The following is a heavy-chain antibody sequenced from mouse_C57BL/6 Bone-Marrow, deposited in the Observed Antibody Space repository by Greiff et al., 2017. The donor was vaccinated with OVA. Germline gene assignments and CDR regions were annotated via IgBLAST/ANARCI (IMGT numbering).Heavy chain of an antibody. J-gene: IGHJ3*01. CDR1: GYTFTSYW. D-gene: IGHD2-3*01. V-gene: IGHV1-9*01. Sequence: QVQLKQSGAELVKPGASVKVSCKASGYTFTSYWMHWVKQRPGHGLEWIGEILPGSGSTNYNEKFKGKATFTADTSSNTAYMQLSSLTTEDSAIYYCARGDDGYPFAYWGQGTLVTVSA. CDR3: ARGDDGYPFAY. CDR2: ILPGSGST.